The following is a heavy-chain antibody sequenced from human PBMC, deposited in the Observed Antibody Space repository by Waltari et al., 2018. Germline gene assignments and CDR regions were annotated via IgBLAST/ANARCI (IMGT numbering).Heavy chain of an antibody. CDR3: ARDRRAAGFDY. CDR2: ISGSSGTT. CDR1: GYSINSGYY. V-gene: IGHV4-38-2*02. Sequence: QVQLQESGPGLVKPSETLSLTCAVSGYSINSGYYWGWVRQPPGKGLEYIGYISGSSGTTNDNPSLKSRVTISKDTSKNQFSLKLSSVTAADTAVYQCARDRRAAGFDYLGQGVLVTVSS. D-gene: IGHD2-15*01. J-gene: IGHJ4*02.